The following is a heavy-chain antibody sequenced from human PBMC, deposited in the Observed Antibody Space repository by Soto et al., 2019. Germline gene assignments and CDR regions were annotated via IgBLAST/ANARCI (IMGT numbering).Heavy chain of an antibody. J-gene: IGHJ6*03. D-gene: IGHD7-27*01. Sequence: GESLRLSCATSGFILSDCAMNWVRQAPGKGLEWVSYISSSSSVIDYADSVKGRFTVSRDNARNSLYLQMSSLRAEDTAVYYCARDLSWGSNWYYYMDVWGKGT. CDR2: ISSSSSVI. CDR3: ARDLSWGSNWYYYMDV. V-gene: IGHV3-48*01. CDR1: GFILSDCA.